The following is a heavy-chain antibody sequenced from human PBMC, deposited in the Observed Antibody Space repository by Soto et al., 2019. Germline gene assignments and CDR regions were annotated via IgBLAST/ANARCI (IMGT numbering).Heavy chain of an antibody. CDR2: IYTSGST. J-gene: IGHJ6*02. CDR3: ARDLGEWLLDYYYYYGMDV. CDR1: GGSISSYY. V-gene: IGHV4-4*07. D-gene: IGHD3-10*01. Sequence: SETLSLTCTVSGGSISSYYWSWIRQPAGKGLEWIGRIYTSGSTNYNPSLKSRVTMSVDTSKNPLSLKLSSVTAADTAVYYCARDLGEWLLDYYYYYGMDVWGQGTTVTVSS.